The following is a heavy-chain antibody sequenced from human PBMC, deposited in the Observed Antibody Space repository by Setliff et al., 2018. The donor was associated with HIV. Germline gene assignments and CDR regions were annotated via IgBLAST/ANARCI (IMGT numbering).Heavy chain of an antibody. CDR2: MSYDGNNK. Sequence: PGGSLRLSCAASGFIFSSYAMHWVRQAPGKGLEWVAVMSYDGNNKYYADSVKGRFTISRDNSKNTLYLQMNSLRAEDTAVYYCAKAPGWLFLSHYWGQGTLVTVSS. V-gene: IGHV3-30*07. CDR1: GFIFSSYA. D-gene: IGHD3-22*01. J-gene: IGHJ4*02. CDR3: AKAPGWLFLSHY.